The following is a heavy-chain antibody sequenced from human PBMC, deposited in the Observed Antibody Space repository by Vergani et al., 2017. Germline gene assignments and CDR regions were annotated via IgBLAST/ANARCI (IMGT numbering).Heavy chain of an antibody. J-gene: IGHJ4*02. CDR2: IYSGGST. CDR1: GFSVSGSF. D-gene: IGHD3-10*01. CDR3: TRRVRGPSDN. Sequence: EVQLVESGGALVQPGGSLRLSCAASGFSVSGSFVSWVRQAPGKGLEWVSVIYSGGSTYYAESVKGRFTISRDSSNNTVHLQMNSLRTEDTGIYYCTRRVRGPSDNWGQGTLVTVSS. V-gene: IGHV3-66*02.